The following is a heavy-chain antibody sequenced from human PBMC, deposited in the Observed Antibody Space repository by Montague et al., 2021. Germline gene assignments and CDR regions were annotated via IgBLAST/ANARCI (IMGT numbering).Heavy chain of an antibody. J-gene: IGHJ5*02. CDR3: AVGAESAWELLHH. CDR2: IYHGTT. V-gene: IGHV4-4*02. Sequence: SETLSLTCTVSGDPISSKYFWSWVRQPLGKGLEWIGAIYHGTTSYSPSLKGRLTVSMDTSKNQFSLKLSSVTAADTAIYYCAVGAESAWELLHHWGQGILVTVSS. CDR1: GDPISSKYF. D-gene: IGHD1-26*01.